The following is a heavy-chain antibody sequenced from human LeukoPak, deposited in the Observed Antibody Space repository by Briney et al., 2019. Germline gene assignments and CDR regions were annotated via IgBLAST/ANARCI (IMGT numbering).Heavy chain of an antibody. J-gene: IGHJ4*02. CDR3: ARGVYYYYDSSGAHFDY. CDR1: GFTFSSYA. D-gene: IGHD3-22*01. V-gene: IGHV3-30-3*01. CDR2: ISYDGSNK. Sequence: GGSLRLSCAASGFTFSSYAMHWVRQAPGKGLEWVAVISYDGSNKYYADSVKGRFTISRDNSKNTLYLQMNSLRAEDTAVYYCARGVYYYYDSSGAHFDYWGQGTLVTVSS.